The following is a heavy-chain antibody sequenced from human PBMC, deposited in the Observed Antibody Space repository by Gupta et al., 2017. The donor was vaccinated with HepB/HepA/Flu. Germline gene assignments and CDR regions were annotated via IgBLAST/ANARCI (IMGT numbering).Heavy chain of an antibody. Sequence: EVHLLESGGGLVQPGGSLRLSCAASGFTFRSYAMSWVRQAPGKGLEWVSGISDGGDNANHADSVKGRFTISRDNSKNTLFLQMNSLRDEDTAVYYCAKDWGMDVWGQGTTVTVPS. J-gene: IGHJ6*02. CDR1: GFTFRSYA. CDR2: ISDGGDNA. V-gene: IGHV3-23*01. CDR3: AKDWGMDV.